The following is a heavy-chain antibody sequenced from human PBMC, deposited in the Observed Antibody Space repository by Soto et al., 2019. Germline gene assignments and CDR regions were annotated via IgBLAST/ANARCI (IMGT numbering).Heavy chain of an antibody. CDR2: IYYSGTT. CDR3: ARNPKHSRTTPQYYFDY. CDR1: GGSISSGGYY. Sequence: PSETLSLTCTVSGGSISSGGYYWSWIRQHPGKGLEWIGYIYYSGTTYYNPSLKSRVTISVDTSKNQFSLKLSSVTAADTAVYYCARNPKHSRTTPQYYFDYCRQGSLVTVSS. J-gene: IGHJ4*02. D-gene: IGHD6-13*01. V-gene: IGHV4-31*03.